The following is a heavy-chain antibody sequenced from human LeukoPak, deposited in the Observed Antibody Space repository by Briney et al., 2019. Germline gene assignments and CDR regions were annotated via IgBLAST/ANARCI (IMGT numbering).Heavy chain of an antibody. CDR1: GFTFRSYS. Sequence: PGGSLRLSCAASGFTFRSYSMNWVRQAPGKGLEWVSYISSSSSTIYYADSVKGRFTISRDNAKNSLYLQMNSLRAEDTAVYYCAKDSTSPYGDYSDYWGQGTLVTVSS. D-gene: IGHD4-17*01. V-gene: IGHV3-48*01. CDR2: ISSSSSTI. CDR3: AKDSTSPYGDYSDY. J-gene: IGHJ4*02.